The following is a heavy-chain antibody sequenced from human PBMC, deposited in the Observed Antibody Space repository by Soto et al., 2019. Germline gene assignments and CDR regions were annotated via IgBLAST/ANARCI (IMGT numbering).Heavy chain of an antibody. CDR3: ASRERLDAFDV. D-gene: IGHD1-26*01. Sequence: SVKVSCKASGGTLSTYGITWVRQASGQGLEWMGGIIPIFGSINFAQKFQGRLTITPDKSTSTVYMELSSLTSEDTAVYYCASRERLDAFDVWGQGTMVTVSS. CDR1: GGTLSTYG. J-gene: IGHJ3*01. V-gene: IGHV1-69*06. CDR2: IIPIFGSI.